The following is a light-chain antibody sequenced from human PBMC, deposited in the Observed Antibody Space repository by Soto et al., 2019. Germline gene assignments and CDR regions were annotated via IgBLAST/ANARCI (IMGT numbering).Light chain of an antibody. CDR1: QSVSSSY. CDR3: HHYGGSPRT. J-gene: IGKJ1*01. V-gene: IGKV3-20*01. CDR2: GAS. Sequence: EIVLTQSPGTLSLSPGERATLSCRDSQSVSSSYLAWYQQKPGQAPRLLIYGASSRATGIPDRFSGSGSGTDFTLTISRLEPEDFAVYYCHHYGGSPRTLGQGTKVEIK.